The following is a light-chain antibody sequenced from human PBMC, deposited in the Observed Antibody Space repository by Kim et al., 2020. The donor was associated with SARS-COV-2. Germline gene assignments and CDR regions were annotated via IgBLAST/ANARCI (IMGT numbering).Light chain of an antibody. CDR3: QQYNNWPRRT. CDR2: AAS. CDR1: QNVSSN. V-gene: IGKV3-15*01. Sequence: SPGDRATLFCSASQNVSSNLAWYQQKPGQAPRLLIYAASTRATGIPATFSGSGSGTEFTLTISSLQSEDFAVYYCQQYNNWPRRTFGQGTKVDIK. J-gene: IGKJ1*01.